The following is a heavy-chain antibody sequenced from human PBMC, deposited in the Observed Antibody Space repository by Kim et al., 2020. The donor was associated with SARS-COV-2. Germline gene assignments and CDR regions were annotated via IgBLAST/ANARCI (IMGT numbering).Heavy chain of an antibody. J-gene: IGHJ4*02. D-gene: IGHD2-2*01. CDR3: ARGYCSSTSCYLWGFDY. CDR2: INPNSGGT. Sequence: ASVKVSCKASGYTFTGYYMHWVRQAPGQGLEWMGRINPNSGGTNYAQKFQGRVTMTRDTSISTAYMELSRLRSDDTAVYYCARGYCSSTSCYLWGFDYWGQGTLVTVSS. CDR1: GYTFTGYY. V-gene: IGHV1-2*06.